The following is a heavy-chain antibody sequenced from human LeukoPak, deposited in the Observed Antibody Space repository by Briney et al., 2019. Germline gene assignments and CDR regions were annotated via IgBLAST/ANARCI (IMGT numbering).Heavy chain of an antibody. CDR2: IYHSGST. CDR3: ARDLRLATTDY. J-gene: IGHJ4*02. CDR1: GGSISSGGYS. V-gene: IGHV4-30-2*01. Sequence: SETLSLTCAVSGGSISSGGYSWSWIRQPPGKGLEWIGYIYHSGSTYYNPSLKSRVTISVDTSKNQFSLKLSSVTAADTAVYYCARDLRLATTDYWGQGTLVTVSS. D-gene: IGHD1-1*01.